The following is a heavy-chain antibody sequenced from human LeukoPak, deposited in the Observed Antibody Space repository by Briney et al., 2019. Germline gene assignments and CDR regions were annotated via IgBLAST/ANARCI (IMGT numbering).Heavy chain of an antibody. D-gene: IGHD2-2*01. CDR3: ARRPTAAAPFDY. J-gene: IGHJ4*02. V-gene: IGHV1-8*01. CDR1: GYTFTSYD. CDR2: MNPNSGNT. Sequence: GASVKVSCKASGYTFTSYDINWVRQATGQGLEWMGWMNPNSGNTGYAQKFQGRVTMTRNTSISTAYMELRSLRSDDTAVYYCARRPTAAAPFDYWGQGTLVTVSS.